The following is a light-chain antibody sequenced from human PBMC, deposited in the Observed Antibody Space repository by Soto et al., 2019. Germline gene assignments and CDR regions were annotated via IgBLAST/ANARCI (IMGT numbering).Light chain of an antibody. J-gene: IGKJ1*01. CDR1: QSITNNY. V-gene: IGKV3-20*01. CDR3: QHYGSSPRT. Sequence: EIVLTQSPGTLSFSPGERATLSCRASQSITNNYLAWYQQKAGQVPRLLLYGASTRPTGIPDWFSGSGSGTDFTLTITRREPDDFAVYYCQHYGSSPRTFGQGTKVEIK. CDR2: GAS.